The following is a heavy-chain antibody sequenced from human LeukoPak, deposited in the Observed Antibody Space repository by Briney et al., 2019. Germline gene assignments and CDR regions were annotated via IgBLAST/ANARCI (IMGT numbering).Heavy chain of an antibody. J-gene: IGHJ4*02. CDR1: GGSLSSTSHY. CDR3: ARGGRYGDYEGY. Sequence: KPSETLSLTCTVSGGSLSSTSHYWAWIRQPPGKGLEWVGSVYYSGSTYYSPSLKSRVTVSIDMSKNQFSLKLSSVTAADTAVYYCARGGRYGDYEGYWGQGTLVTVSS. CDR2: VYYSGST. V-gene: IGHV4-39*01. D-gene: IGHD4-17*01.